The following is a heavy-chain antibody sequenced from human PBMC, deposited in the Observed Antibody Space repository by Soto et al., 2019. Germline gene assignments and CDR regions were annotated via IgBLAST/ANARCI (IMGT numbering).Heavy chain of an antibody. J-gene: IGHJ4*02. CDR3: IKVLTRGVGVPRFYFDS. V-gene: IGHV3-74*01. Sequence: PAGSLRLACAACGFTFNNDWMHWVRQATGKGLEWVSRINADGGSTHYADSVRGRFTISRDNAKNTLFLQLNSLRVEGTAIYYCIKVLTRGVGVPRFYFDSWGQGTLVTVSS. CDR1: GFTFNNDW. CDR2: INADGGST. D-gene: IGHD3-9*01.